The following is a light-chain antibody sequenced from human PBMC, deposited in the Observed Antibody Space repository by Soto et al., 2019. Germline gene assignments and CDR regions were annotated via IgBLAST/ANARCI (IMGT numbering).Light chain of an antibody. Sequence: QSVLTQPPSASGTPGQRVTISCSGSSSNIGSNYVYWYQQIPGTAPKLLIYTNNQRPSGVPDRFSGSKSGTSASLAISGLRSEDEADYYCAAWDDSLSVVVFGGWTKVTVL. J-gene: IGLJ2*01. CDR1: SSNIGSNY. CDR3: AAWDDSLSVVV. V-gene: IGLV1-47*01. CDR2: TNN.